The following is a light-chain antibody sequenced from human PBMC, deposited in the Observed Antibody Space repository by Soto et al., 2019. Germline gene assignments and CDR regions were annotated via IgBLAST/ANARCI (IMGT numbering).Light chain of an antibody. V-gene: IGKV2-28*01. CDR3: MQPLQSWT. CDR2: LGS. J-gene: IGKJ1*01. CDR1: QSLLHSNVYNY. Sequence: DIVMTQSPLSLPVTPGEPASICCRSSQSLLHSNVYNYLDWYLQEPGQSPQLLIYLGSNRASGVPDRFSGSGSGTDFTLKISRVEAEDVGVYYCMQPLQSWTFGQGTKVDIK.